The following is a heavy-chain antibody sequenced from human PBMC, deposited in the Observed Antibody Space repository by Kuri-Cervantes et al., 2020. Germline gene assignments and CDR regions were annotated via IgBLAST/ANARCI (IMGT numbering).Heavy chain of an antibody. J-gene: IGHJ4*02. CDR2: SNAGNGNT. D-gene: IGHD3-16*02. CDR1: GYTFTSYA. CDR3: ARDFRLRLGELSLFGY. Sequence: ASVKVSCKASGYTFTSYAMHWVRQAPGQRLEWMGWSNAGNGNTKYSQEFQGRVTITRDTSASTAYMELSSLRSEDVAVYYCARDFRLRLGELSLFGYWGQGTLVTVSS. V-gene: IGHV1-3*02.